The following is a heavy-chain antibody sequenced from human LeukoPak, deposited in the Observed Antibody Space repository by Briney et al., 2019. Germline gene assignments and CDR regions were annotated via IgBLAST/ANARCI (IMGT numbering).Heavy chain of an antibody. D-gene: IGHD3-16*01. CDR1: GGSIRSDY. V-gene: IGHV4-59*01. J-gene: IGHJ6*03. Sequence: SETLSLTCTVSGGSIRSDYWSWIRHPPGKGLELIGYIYYSWSTNYNPSLKSRVTISVDTSKNQFSLKLSSVTAADTAVYYCARETSQKGAHYMDVWGKGTTVTISS. CDR2: IYYSWST. CDR3: ARETSQKGAHYMDV.